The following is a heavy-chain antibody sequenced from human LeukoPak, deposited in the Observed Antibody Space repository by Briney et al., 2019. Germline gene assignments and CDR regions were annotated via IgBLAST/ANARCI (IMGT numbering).Heavy chain of an antibody. D-gene: IGHD3-3*01. CDR2: VSNDGTSK. Sequence: PGGSLRLSCAASGFIVSSNYMSWVRQAPGKGLEWVAVVSNDGTSKYYADSVKGRFTISRDNSKNTLYLQMNSLRAEDTAVYYCARIPGYDFWSGYPFDPWGQGTLVTVFS. CDR3: ARIPGYDFWSGYPFDP. V-gene: IGHV3-30-3*01. CDR1: GFIVSSNY. J-gene: IGHJ5*02.